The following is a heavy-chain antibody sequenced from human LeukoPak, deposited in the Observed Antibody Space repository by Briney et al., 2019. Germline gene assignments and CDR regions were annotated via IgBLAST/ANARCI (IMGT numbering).Heavy chain of an antibody. V-gene: IGHV1-18*04. Sequence: ASVKVSCKASGYTFTGYYMHWVRQAPGQGLEWMGWISAYNGNTNYAQKLQGRVTMTTDTSTSTAYMELRSLRSDDTAVYYCARDWADDFWSGYYPKNWFDPWGQGTLVTVSS. D-gene: IGHD3-3*01. J-gene: IGHJ5*02. CDR2: ISAYNGNT. CDR3: ARDWADDFWSGYYPKNWFDP. CDR1: GYTFTGYY.